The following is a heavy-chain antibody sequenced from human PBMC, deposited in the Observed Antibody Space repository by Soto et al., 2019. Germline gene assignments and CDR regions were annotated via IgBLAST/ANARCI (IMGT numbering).Heavy chain of an antibody. CDR2: INAGNGNT. CDR1: GYTFTSYA. J-gene: IGHJ4*02. CDR3: ARDVYGTNGVCYNFDY. V-gene: IGHV1-3*01. Sequence: ASVKVSCKTSGYTFTSYARRWVRQAPGQRLEWMGWINAGNGNTKYSQKFQGRVTITRDTSASTAYMELSSLRSEDTAVYYFARDVYGTNGVCYNFDYWGQGTLVTVSS. D-gene: IGHD2-8*01.